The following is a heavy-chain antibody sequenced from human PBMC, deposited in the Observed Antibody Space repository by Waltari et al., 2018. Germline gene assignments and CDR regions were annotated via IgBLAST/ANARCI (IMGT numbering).Heavy chain of an antibody. Sequence: QVQLQESGPGLVKPSETLSLTCTVSGGSISSYYWSWIRQPPGKGLEWIGYIYYSGSTHYNPSLKSRVTISVDTSKNQFSLKLSSVTAADTAVYYCARGTTGTMGFDYWGQGTLVTVSS. V-gene: IGHV4-59*01. CDR1: GGSISSYY. J-gene: IGHJ4*02. CDR3: ARGTTGTMGFDY. CDR2: IYYSGST. D-gene: IGHD1-1*01.